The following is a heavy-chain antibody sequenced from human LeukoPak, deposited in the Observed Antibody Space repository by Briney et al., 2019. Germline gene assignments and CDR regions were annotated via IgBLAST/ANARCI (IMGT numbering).Heavy chain of an antibody. J-gene: IGHJ4*02. Sequence: GESLRLSCAASGFTFSGNAMAWVRQAPGKRLEWVSAIGSDLNTHYADSVKGRFTISRDNSKNTIYLQMSSLGVEDTAVYYCAKDLAITMIVVVITPFDYWGQGTLVTVSS. D-gene: IGHD3-22*01. CDR3: AKDLAITMIVVVITPFDY. CDR1: GFTFSGNA. CDR2: IGSDLNT. V-gene: IGHV3-23*01.